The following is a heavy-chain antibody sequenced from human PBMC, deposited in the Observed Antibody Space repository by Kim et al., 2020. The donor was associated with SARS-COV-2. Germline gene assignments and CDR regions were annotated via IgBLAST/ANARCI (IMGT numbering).Heavy chain of an antibody. Sequence: VKGPFTVSRDNSKNTLYLQKNCLRAEDTAVYYCAKDRGVTSVHFGGLDSWGQGTLVTVSS. J-gene: IGHJ4*02. CDR3: AKDRGVTSVHFGGLDS. V-gene: IGHV3-23*01. D-gene: IGHD3-10*01.